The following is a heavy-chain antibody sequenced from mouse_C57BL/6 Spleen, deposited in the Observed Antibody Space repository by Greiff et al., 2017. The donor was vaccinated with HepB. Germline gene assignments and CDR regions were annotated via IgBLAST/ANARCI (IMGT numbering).Heavy chain of an antibody. Sequence: EVQLQQSGPELVKPGASVKISCKASGYTFTDYYMNWVKQSHGKSLEWIGDINPNNGGTSYNQKFKGKATLTVDKSSSPAYMELRSLTSADSAVYYCESTGTFWFAYWGQGTLVTVSA. J-gene: IGHJ3*01. V-gene: IGHV1-26*01. D-gene: IGHD4-1*01. CDR3: ESTGTFWFAY. CDR1: GYTFTDYY. CDR2: INPNNGGT.